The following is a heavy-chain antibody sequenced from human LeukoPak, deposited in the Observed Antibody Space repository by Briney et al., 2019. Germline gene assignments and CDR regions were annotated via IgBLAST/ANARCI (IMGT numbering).Heavy chain of an antibody. J-gene: IGHJ4*02. Sequence: SETLSLTCTVPGGSISSYYWSWIRQPPGKGLEWIGYIYYSGSTNYNPSLKSRVTISVDTSKNQFSLKLSSVTAADTAVYYCAREGSYSSFDYWGQGTLVTVSS. CDR1: GGSISSYY. V-gene: IGHV4-59*01. D-gene: IGHD3-10*01. CDR2: IYYSGST. CDR3: AREGSYSSFDY.